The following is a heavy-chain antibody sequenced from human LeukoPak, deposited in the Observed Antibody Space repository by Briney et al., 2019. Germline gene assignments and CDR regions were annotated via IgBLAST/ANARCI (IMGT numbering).Heavy chain of an antibody. CDR3: AKETASKYYSYFYALDV. J-gene: IGHJ6*02. V-gene: IGHV3-9*01. CDR2: ISWSSGSI. CDR1: GFTFDEYA. D-gene: IGHD2-2*01. Sequence: GRSLRLSCAASGFTFDEYAMHWVRQAPGKGLEWVSGISWSSGSIGYADSAKGRFTISRDNAKKSLYLQMNSLRAEDTALYYCAKETASKYYSYFYALDVWGQGTTVTVSS.